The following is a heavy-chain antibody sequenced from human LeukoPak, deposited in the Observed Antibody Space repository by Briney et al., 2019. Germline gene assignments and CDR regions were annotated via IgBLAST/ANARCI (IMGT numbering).Heavy chain of an antibody. V-gene: IGHV4-38-2*02. CDR1: GYSISSGYY. J-gene: IGHJ6*03. D-gene: IGHD6-19*01. CDR3: ARGQRDPGAGAGIDYYYYYMDV. Sequence: SETLSLTCTVSGYSISSGYYWGWIRQPPGKGLEWIGSIYHSGSTYYNPSLKSRVTISVDTSKNQFSLKLNSVTAADTAVYYCARGQRDPGAGAGIDYYYYYMDVWGKGTTVTVSS. CDR2: IYHSGST.